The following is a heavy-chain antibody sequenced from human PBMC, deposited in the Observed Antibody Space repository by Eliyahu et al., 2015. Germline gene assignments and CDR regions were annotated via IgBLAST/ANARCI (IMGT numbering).Heavy chain of an antibody. Sequence: QVQLVQSGAEVKRPGSSVRVSCEAXGGXFSXYGLXWVRQAPGQGLXWMGRIIPIXGNTYYRQXLQGWVXQKFQGRVTITADDFTRTSYMEVSSLRADDTAVYYCARVASQQLRGYGEDVWGQGTTVIVAS. V-gene: IGHV1-69*01. CDR3: ARVASQQLRGYGEDV. CDR1: GGXFSXYG. CDR2: IIPIXGNT. D-gene: IGHD3-3*01. J-gene: IGHJ6*02.